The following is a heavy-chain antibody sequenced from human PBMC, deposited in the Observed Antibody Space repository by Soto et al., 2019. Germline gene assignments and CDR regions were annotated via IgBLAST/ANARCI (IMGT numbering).Heavy chain of an antibody. V-gene: IGHV3-9*01. J-gene: IGHJ5*02. CDR1: GFTFDDYA. Sequence: EVQLVESGGGLVQPGRSLRLSCAASGFTFDDYAMHWVRQAPGKGLEWVSGISWNSGSIGYADSVKGRFTISRDNAKNSLYLQMNSLRAEDTALYYCAAIGYNWFDPWGQGTLVPVSS. D-gene: IGHD2-21*01. CDR2: ISWNSGSI. CDR3: AAIGYNWFDP.